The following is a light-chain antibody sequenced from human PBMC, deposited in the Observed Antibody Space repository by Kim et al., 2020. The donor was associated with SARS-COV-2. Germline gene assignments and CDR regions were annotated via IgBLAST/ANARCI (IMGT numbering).Light chain of an antibody. CDR3: QQYNNWPRT. CDR2: GTS. Sequence: EVVMTQSPATLSVSPGERATLSCRASQSVSSNLAWHQQKPGQAPRLLIYGTSTRATGIPARFSGSGSGTEFTLIISSLQSEDFAVYYCQQYNNWPRTFGQGTKVDIK. J-gene: IGKJ1*01. CDR1: QSVSSN. V-gene: IGKV3-15*01.